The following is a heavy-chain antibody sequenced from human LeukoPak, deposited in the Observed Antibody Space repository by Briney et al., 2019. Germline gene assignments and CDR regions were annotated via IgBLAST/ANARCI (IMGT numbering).Heavy chain of an antibody. CDR2: INPNSGGT. CDR3: ARDLPSFNWSYALSDGSDAFDI. J-gene: IGHJ3*02. CDR1: GYTFTGYY. D-gene: IGHD1-7*01. Sequence: GASVKVSCKASGYTFTGYYMHWVRQAPGQGLEWMGWINPNSGGTNYAQKFQGRVTMTRDTSISTAYMELSRLRSDDTAVYYCARDLPSFNWSYALSDGSDAFDIWGQGTMVTVSS. V-gene: IGHV1-2*02.